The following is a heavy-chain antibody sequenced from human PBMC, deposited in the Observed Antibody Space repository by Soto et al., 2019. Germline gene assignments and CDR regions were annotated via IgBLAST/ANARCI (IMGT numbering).Heavy chain of an antibody. D-gene: IGHD2-2*01. V-gene: IGHV3-48*01. J-gene: IGHJ6*03. Sequence: GGSLRLSCAASGFTFSSYSMNWVRQAPGKGLEWVSYITSGSSTVYYADSVKGRFTISRDNAKNSLYLQMNSLRAEDTAVYYCARGRYCSSTSCFRDYMDVWGKGITVTLAS. CDR3: ARGRYCSSTSCFRDYMDV. CDR2: ITSGSSTV. CDR1: GFTFSSYS.